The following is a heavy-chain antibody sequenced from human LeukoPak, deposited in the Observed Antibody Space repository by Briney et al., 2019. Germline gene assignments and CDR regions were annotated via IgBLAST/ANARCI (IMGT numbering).Heavy chain of an antibody. J-gene: IGHJ4*02. CDR3: AKAGSPISNFDY. CDR1: GFTFSSYW. CDR2: IRYDGSNK. V-gene: IGHV3-30*02. Sequence: GGSLRLSCVVSGFTFSSYWMSWVRQAPGKGLEWVAFIRYDGSNKYYADSVKGRFTISRDNSKNTLYLQMNSLRAEDTAVYYCAKAGSPISNFDYWGQGTLVTVSS. D-gene: IGHD3-10*01.